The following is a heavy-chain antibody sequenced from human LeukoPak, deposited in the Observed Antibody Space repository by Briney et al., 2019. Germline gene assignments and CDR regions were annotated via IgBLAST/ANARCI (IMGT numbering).Heavy chain of an antibody. J-gene: IGHJ4*02. V-gene: IGHV1-18*01. CDR1: GYTFTIYG. Sequence: EASVTVSCTASGYTFTIYGISWVRQAPGPGLEWMGWISAYNGNTNYAQKLQGRVTMTTDTSTSTAYMELRSLRSDDTAVYYWARADIVVVVAADYYFDCWGQGTLVTVSS. CDR3: ARADIVVVVAADYYFDC. D-gene: IGHD2-15*01. CDR2: ISAYNGNT.